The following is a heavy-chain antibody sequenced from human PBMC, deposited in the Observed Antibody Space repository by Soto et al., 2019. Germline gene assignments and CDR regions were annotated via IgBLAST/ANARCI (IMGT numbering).Heavy chain of an antibody. V-gene: IGHV3-48*02. CDR3: ARDPGYSTGWYYFDY. Sequence: QLVESGGTLVQPGGSLRLSCVTSGFTFTTYSVNWVRQAPGKGLEWVSYISSSSSRIYYADSVKGRFTISRDNAKNALYLQINNLRDEDTAVYYCARDPGYSTGWYYFDYWGQGTLVTFSS. CDR2: ISSSSSRI. CDR1: GFTFTTYS. D-gene: IGHD6-19*01. J-gene: IGHJ4*02.